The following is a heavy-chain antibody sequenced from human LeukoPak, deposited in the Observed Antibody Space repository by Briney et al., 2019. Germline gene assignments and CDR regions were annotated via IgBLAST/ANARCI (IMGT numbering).Heavy chain of an antibody. D-gene: IGHD6-19*01. J-gene: IGHJ4*02. Sequence: SETLSLTCTVSGYSISSISSTYYWGWVRQSPGKRLEWIGSSIYHSGSTYYNPSLQSRVTISIDTSKNQFSLKLSSVTAADTAVYYCATIKAVAGSRRFDYWGQGTLVTVSS. CDR2: SIYHSGST. CDR3: ATIKAVAGSRRFDY. V-gene: IGHV4-38-2*02. CDR1: GYSISSISSTYY.